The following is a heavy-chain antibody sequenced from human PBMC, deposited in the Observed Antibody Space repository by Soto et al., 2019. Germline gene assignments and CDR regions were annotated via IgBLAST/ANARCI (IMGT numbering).Heavy chain of an antibody. Sequence: QVQLVQSGAEVKRSGASVRISCKASGYTFNRHDINWVRQATGQGPEWIGWMNPNSGNTGYAQKFQGRVTMTRDSSRTTAYMDLSSLTSEDTAIYYCAREGLYGSIQDNTFDIWGQGTMVSVSS. CDR3: AREGLYGSIQDNTFDI. CDR2: MNPNSGNT. D-gene: IGHD6-19*01. CDR1: GYTFNRHD. J-gene: IGHJ3*02. V-gene: IGHV1-8*01.